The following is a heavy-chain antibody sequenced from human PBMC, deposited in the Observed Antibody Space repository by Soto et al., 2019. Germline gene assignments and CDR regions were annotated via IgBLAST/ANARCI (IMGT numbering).Heavy chain of an antibody. D-gene: IGHD2-15*01. J-gene: IGHJ6*02. Sequence: SQTLSLTCAISGDSVSSNSAAWNWIRQSPSRGLEWLGRTYYRSKWYNDYAVSVKSRITINPDTSKNQFSLQLNSVTPEDTAVYYCARDLGYCSGGSCYSVWYYYYGMDVWGQGTTVTVS. V-gene: IGHV6-1*01. CDR2: TYYRSKWYN. CDR3: ARDLGYCSGGSCYSVWYYYYGMDV. CDR1: GDSVSSNSAA.